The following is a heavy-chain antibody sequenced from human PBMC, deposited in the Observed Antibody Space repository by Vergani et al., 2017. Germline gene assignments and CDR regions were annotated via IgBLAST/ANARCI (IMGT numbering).Heavy chain of an antibody. J-gene: IGHJ4*02. CDR1: GFTFSSYG. CDR3: AKSGYYVARPFDY. V-gene: IGHV3-33*06. CDR2: IWYDGSNK. Sequence: QVQLVESGGGVVQPGRSLRLSCAASGFTFSSYGMHWVRQAPGKGLEWVAVIWYDGSNKYYADSVKGRFTISRDNSKNTLYLQMNSLRAEDTAVYYCAKSGYYVARPFDYWGQGTLVTVSS. D-gene: IGHD3-3*01.